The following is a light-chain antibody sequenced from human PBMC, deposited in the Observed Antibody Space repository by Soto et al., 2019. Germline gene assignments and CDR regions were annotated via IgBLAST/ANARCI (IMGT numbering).Light chain of an antibody. CDR1: QSISSY. CDR2: ASS. CDR3: QHSYNTLGT. Sequence: DIQMTQSPSSLSASVGDRVTITCRASQSISSYLNWYQQKPGKAPKLLIYASSSLQSGVPSRFSGSGSGTDFTLTISSLQPEDFATYYCQHSYNTLGTFGQGTTVEIK. J-gene: IGKJ1*01. V-gene: IGKV1-39*01.